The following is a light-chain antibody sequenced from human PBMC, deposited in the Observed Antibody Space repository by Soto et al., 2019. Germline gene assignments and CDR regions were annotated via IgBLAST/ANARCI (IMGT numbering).Light chain of an antibody. CDR3: QQYGRSVPIT. CDR1: QTVTNNY. CDR2: GAS. Sequence: EMVMTQSPGTLSLSPGDRATLSCRASQTVTNNYLAWYQQRPGQAPRLLIYGASSRATGIPDRFSGSGSGTYFTLTINRLEPEDFAVYYCQQYGRSVPITFGQGTRLEIK. J-gene: IGKJ5*01. V-gene: IGKV3-20*01.